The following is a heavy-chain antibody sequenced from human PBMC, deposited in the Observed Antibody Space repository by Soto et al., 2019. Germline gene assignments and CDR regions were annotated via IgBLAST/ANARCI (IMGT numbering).Heavy chain of an antibody. J-gene: IGHJ6*02. V-gene: IGHV3-23*01. CDR1: GFTFSSYA. CDR3: AKDLVVPAAIPYYYGMDV. D-gene: IGHD2-2*01. CDR2: ISGSGGST. Sequence: GGSLRLSCAASGFTFSSYAMSWVRQAPGKGLEWVSAISGSGGSTYYADSVKGRFTISRDNSKNTLYLQMNSLRAEDTAVYYCAKDLVVPAAIPYYYGMDVCGQGPTVTVYS.